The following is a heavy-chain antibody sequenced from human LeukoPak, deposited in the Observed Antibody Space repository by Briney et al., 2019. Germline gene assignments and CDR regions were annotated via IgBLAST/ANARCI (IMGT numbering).Heavy chain of an antibody. V-gene: IGHV3-21*01. D-gene: IGHD4-11*01. J-gene: IGHJ1*01. CDR1: GFTLSSSA. CDR3: ATYSTRNAREFQS. Sequence: GGSLRLSCAASGFTLSSSAMNWVRQAPGKGLEWVSSINNVGSHIYYAGSVKGRFTISRDNAKMSLYLQMNSLRVEDTAVYYCATYSTRNAREFQSWGQGTLVTVSS. CDR2: INNVGSHI.